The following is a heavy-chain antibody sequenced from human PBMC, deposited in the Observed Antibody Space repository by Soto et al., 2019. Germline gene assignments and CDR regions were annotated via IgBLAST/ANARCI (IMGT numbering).Heavy chain of an antibody. V-gene: IGHV4-61*01. CDR3: ARVPLDTAMSSRFDY. J-gene: IGHJ4*02. CDR1: GGNVSSGSCY. D-gene: IGHD5-18*01. CDR2: IYYSGST. Sequence: ASETMSLTCTVSGGNVSSGSCYWSWIKKPPGKGLEWIGYIYYSGSTNYNPSLKSRVTISVDTSKNQFSLKLSSVTAADTAVYYCARVPLDTAMSSRFDYWGQGTLVTVSS.